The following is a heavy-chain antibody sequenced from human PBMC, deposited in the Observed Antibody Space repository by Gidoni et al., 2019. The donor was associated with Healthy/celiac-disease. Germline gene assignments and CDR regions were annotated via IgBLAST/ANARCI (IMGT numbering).Heavy chain of an antibody. CDR1: GFTFDDYA. CDR2: ISWNSGSI. D-gene: IGHD2-15*01. V-gene: IGHV3-9*01. Sequence: EVQLVESGGGLVQPGRSLRLSCAASGFTFDDYAMHWVRQAPGKGLEWVSGISWNSGSIGYADSVKGRFTISRDNAKNSLYLQMNSLRAEDTALYYCAKDPGGSSAGTLGYWGQGTLVTVSS. J-gene: IGHJ4*02. CDR3: AKDPGGSSAGTLGY.